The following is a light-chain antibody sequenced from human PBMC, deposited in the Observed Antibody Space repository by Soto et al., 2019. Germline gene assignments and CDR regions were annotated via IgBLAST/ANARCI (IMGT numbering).Light chain of an antibody. V-gene: IGLV1-44*01. Sequence: QSVLTQPPSASGTPGQRVTISCSGGSSNIGSNSVNWYQQLPGTAPKLIIYSNNQRPSGVPDRFSGSQSGTSASLAISGLQSEDEAAYCCAAWDDSLKGWVFGGGTKLTV. CDR2: SNN. CDR1: SSNIGSNS. CDR3: AAWDDSLKGWV. J-gene: IGLJ3*02.